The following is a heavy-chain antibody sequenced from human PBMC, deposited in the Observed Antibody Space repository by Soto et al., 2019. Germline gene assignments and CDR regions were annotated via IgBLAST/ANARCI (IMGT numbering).Heavy chain of an antibody. CDR2: ISAYNGNT. D-gene: IGHD4-17*01. V-gene: IGHV1-18*01. CDR3: ARAFLSRTTVTSYYYYYGMDV. J-gene: IGHJ6*02. Sequence: ASVKVSCKASGYTFTSYGISWVRQAPGQGLEWMGWISAYNGNTNYAQKLQGRVTMTTDTSTSTAYMELRSLRSDDTAVYYCARAFLSRTTVTSYYYYYGMDVWGQGTTVTVSS. CDR1: GYTFTSYG.